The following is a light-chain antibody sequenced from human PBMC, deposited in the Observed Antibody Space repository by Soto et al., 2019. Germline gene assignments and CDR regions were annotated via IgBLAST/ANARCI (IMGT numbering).Light chain of an antibody. J-gene: IGKJ4*01. CDR3: QQYDKSPRT. V-gene: IGKV3-20*01. CDR2: GVS. CDR1: QSVSNSH. Sequence: EIVLTQSPGTLSLSPGERATLSCRASQSVSNSHLAWHQQKPGQAPRLLIFGVSSRAAGIPDRFSGSGSGTDFTLTISRLEPEDYAVYYCQQYDKSPRTFGGGTKVDIK.